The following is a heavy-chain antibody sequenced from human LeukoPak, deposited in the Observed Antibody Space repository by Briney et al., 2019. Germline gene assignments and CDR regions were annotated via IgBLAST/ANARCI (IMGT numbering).Heavy chain of an antibody. CDR1: GFTFSGSA. J-gene: IGHJ4*02. D-gene: IGHD6-13*01. CDR3: TRLNVDEIAAAGILY. Sequence: GGSLRLSCAASGFTFSGSATHWVRQASGKGLEWVGRIGSKANNYATAYAASVKGRFTISRDDSKNTAFLQMNSLQTEDTAVYYCTRLNVDEIAAAGILYWGQGTLVTVSS. CDR2: IGSKANNYAT. V-gene: IGHV3-73*01.